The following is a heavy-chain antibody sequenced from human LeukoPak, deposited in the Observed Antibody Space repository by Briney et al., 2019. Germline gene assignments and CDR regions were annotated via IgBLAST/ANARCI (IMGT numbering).Heavy chain of an antibody. CDR1: GYTFTSYV. CDR2: INAGNGNT. Sequence: ASVKVSCKASGYTFTSYVIHWVRQAPGQRLEWMGWINAGNGNTKYSQKLQGRVTITRETSASIAYMELSSLRSEDTAVYYCARGVLRSYYYYGMDVWGQGTTVTVSS. CDR3: ARGVLRSYYYYGMDV. D-gene: IGHD3-16*01. V-gene: IGHV1-3*01. J-gene: IGHJ6*02.